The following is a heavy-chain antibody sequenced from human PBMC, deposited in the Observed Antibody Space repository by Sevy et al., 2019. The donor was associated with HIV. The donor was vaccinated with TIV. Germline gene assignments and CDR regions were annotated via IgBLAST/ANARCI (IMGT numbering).Heavy chain of an antibody. D-gene: IGHD6-6*01. CDR1: GFTFDDYT. V-gene: IGHV3-43*01. CDR3: AKDGVYSSSSGSTHYYFDD. J-gene: IGHJ4*02. Sequence: GGSLRLSCAASGFTFDDYTMHWVRQAPGKGLEWVSLISWEGGSTYYADSVKGRFTISRDNSKNSLYLQMNSLRTEDTALYYCAKDGVYSSSSGSTHYYFDDWGQGTLVTVSS. CDR2: ISWEGGST.